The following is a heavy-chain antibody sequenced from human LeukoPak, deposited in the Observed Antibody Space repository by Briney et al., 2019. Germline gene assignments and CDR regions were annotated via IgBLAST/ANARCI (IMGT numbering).Heavy chain of an antibody. CDR1: GFTFSSYS. Sequence: GGSLRLSCAASGFTFSSYSMNWVRQAPGKGLEWVSYISSSSSTIYYADSVKGRFTISRDNSRNTLYLQMNSLRAEDTAVYYCAKRPLGSSYYFDYWGQGTLVTVSS. V-gene: IGHV3-48*01. CDR2: ISSSSSTI. CDR3: AKRPLGSSYYFDY. J-gene: IGHJ4*02. D-gene: IGHD1-26*01.